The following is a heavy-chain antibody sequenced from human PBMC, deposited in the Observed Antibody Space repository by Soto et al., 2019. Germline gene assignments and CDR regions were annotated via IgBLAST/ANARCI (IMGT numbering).Heavy chain of an antibody. CDR2: ISSSSSTI. CDR3: ARDCGGGSCYVDY. D-gene: IGHD2-15*01. Sequence: PGGSLRLSCAASGFTFSSYSMNWVRQAPGKGLEWVSYISSSSSTIYYADSVKGRFTISRDNAKNSLYLQMNSLRAEDTAVYYCARDCGGGSCYVDYWGQGTLVTVSS. V-gene: IGHV3-48*01. J-gene: IGHJ4*02. CDR1: GFTFSSYS.